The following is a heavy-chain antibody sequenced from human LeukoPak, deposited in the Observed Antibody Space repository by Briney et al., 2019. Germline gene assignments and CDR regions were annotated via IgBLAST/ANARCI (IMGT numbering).Heavy chain of an antibody. V-gene: IGHV3-23*01. CDR3: ARDGGYDFWSGYYQDY. CDR2: ISNSDGST. CDR1: GFTFTSYS. D-gene: IGHD3-3*01. J-gene: IGHJ4*02. Sequence: GGSLRLSCAASGFTFTSYSMSWVRQAPEKGLEWVSTISNSDGSTYYADSVKGRFTISRDNSKNTLYLQMNSLRAEDTAVYYCARDGGYDFWSGYYQDYWGQGTLVTVSS.